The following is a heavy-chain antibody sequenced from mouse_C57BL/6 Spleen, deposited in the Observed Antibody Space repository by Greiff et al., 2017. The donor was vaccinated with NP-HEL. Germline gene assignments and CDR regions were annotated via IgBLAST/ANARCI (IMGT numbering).Heavy chain of an antibody. CDR2: IYPGDGDT. Sequence: QVQLQQSGPELVKPGASVKISCKASGYAFSSSWMNWVKQRPGKGLEWIGRIYPGDGDTNYNGKFKGKATLTADKSSSTAYMQLSSLTSEDSAVYFCARWLPSLAMDYWGQGTSVTVSS. V-gene: IGHV1-82*01. J-gene: IGHJ4*01. D-gene: IGHD6-1*01. CDR1: GYAFSSSW. CDR3: ARWLPSLAMDY.